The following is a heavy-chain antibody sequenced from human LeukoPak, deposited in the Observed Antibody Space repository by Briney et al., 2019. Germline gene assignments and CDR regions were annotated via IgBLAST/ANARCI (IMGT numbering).Heavy chain of an antibody. J-gene: IGHJ4*02. D-gene: IGHD6-13*01. CDR3: ARDGNGIAAAADY. V-gene: IGHV3-7*01. CDR2: INQDGSEK. CDR1: GFTFSNYW. Sequence: GGSLRLSCAASGFTFSNYWMSWVRQAPGKGLEWVAIINQDGSEKYYVDSVKGRFTISRDNAENSLYLQMNSLRAEDTAVYYCARDGNGIAAAADYWGQGTLVTVSS.